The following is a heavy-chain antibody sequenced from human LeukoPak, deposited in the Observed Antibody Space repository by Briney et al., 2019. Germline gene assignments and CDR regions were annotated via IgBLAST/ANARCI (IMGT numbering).Heavy chain of an antibody. CDR2: IATYNGNT. Sequence: ASVKVSCKASGYTFRDFGISWVRQAPGQGLEWMGWIATYNGNTNYIQKLQGRVTMTTDTSTSTAYMELRSLRSDDTAVYYCARGPYYDSWSGAGYWGQGTLVTVSS. J-gene: IGHJ4*02. CDR3: ARGPYYDSWSGAGY. D-gene: IGHD3-3*01. CDR1: GYTFRDFG. V-gene: IGHV1-18*01.